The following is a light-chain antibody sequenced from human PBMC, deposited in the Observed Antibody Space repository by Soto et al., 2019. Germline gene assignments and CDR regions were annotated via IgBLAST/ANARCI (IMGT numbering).Light chain of an antibody. CDR1: QSVSSNY. Sequence: IVLTQSPGTLSLSPGERATLSCRASQSVSSNYVAWYQQKPGQAPRLLIYGASNRATGIPDRFSGSGSGTDFTLTISRLEPEDFAMYYCQQCNSSPLTFGGGTKLEIK. CDR3: QQCNSSPLT. J-gene: IGKJ4*01. V-gene: IGKV3-20*01. CDR2: GAS.